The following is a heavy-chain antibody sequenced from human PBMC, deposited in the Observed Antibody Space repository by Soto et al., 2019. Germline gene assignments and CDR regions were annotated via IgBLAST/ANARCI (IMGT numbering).Heavy chain of an antibody. Sequence: QVQLQESGPGLVRPSETLALTCTVSGGSISSFYWNWIRLSAGRGLEWIGRIYLSGTTTYNPSLQSRVTMSVDTSKNQFSLKLSSLTAADTAVYYCARSPITSSIGTFHLWGQGTKVTVSS. V-gene: IGHV4-4*07. CDR1: GGSISSFY. CDR2: IYLSGTT. J-gene: IGHJ3*01. D-gene: IGHD6-13*01. CDR3: ARSPITSSIGTFHL.